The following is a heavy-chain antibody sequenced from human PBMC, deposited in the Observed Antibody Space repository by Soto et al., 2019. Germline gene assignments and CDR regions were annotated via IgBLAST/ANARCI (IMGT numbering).Heavy chain of an antibody. V-gene: IGHV3-48*02. CDR1: GFTFSSYS. J-gene: IGHJ3*02. CDR3: ARDLFNYGAIRGVFAFDI. D-gene: IGHD4-17*01. Sequence: GGSLRLSCAASGFTFSSYSMNWVRQAPGKGLEWVSYISSSISTIYYADSVKGRFTISRDNAKNSLYLQMNSLRDEDTAVYYCARDLFNYGAIRGVFAFDIWGQGTMVTVSS. CDR2: ISSSISTI.